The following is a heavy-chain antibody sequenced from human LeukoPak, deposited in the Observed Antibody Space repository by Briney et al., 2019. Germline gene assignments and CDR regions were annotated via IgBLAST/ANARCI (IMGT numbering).Heavy chain of an antibody. J-gene: IGHJ4*02. CDR2: ISGSSSYI. CDR1: GFTFSSYS. D-gene: IGHD3-22*01. Sequence: GGSLRLSCAASGFTFSSYSMNWVRQAPGKGLEWVSSISGSSSYIYYADSLKGRFTISRDNSKNTLSLQMSSLRVEDTAVYYCAKSGYNYDSDAYAFIDYWGQGTLVTVSS. CDR3: AKSGYNYDSDAYAFIDY. V-gene: IGHV3-21*04.